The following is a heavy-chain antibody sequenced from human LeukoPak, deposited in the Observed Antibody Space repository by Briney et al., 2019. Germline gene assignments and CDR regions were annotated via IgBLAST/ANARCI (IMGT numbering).Heavy chain of an antibody. CDR3: ASHYCTAGSCYFDG. J-gene: IGHJ4*02. D-gene: IGHD2-8*02. CDR2: IYSGGDS. CDR1: GFSISHNY. Sequence: GGSLRVSCVVSGFSISHNYMSWVRQARGKGLEWVSLIYSGGDSYYADSVKGRFIISKDNSKNTVYLRMNTLRAEDTAVYYCASHYCTAGSCYFDGWGQGTLVSVSS. V-gene: IGHV3-53*01.